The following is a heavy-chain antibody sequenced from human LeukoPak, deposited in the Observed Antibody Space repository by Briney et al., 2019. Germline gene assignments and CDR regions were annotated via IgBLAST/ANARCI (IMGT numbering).Heavy chain of an antibody. Sequence: SEALSLTCTVSGVSISSYYWSWIRQPPGKGLEWIGYIYYSGSTDYNPSLKSRVTISVDTSKNQFSLKLSSVTAADTAVYYCARHCDSSGFYFDYWGQGTLVTVSS. V-gene: IGHV4-59*08. CDR1: GVSISSYY. CDR3: ARHCDSSGFYFDY. CDR2: IYYSGST. J-gene: IGHJ4*02. D-gene: IGHD3-22*01.